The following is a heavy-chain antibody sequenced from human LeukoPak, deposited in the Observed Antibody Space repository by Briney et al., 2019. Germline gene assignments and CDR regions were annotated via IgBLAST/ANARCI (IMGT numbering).Heavy chain of an antibody. J-gene: IGHJ4*02. CDR2: IWYDGSNK. V-gene: IGHV3-33*03. CDR3: SGGWAYYDRGAY. Sequence: GGSLRLSCAASGFTFSSFGMHWVRQAPGKGLEWVAVIWYDGSNKHYADSVKGRFTISRDNAKNSLYLQMNSLRAEDTAVYYCSGGWAYYDRGAYWGQGTLVTVSS. CDR1: GFTFSSFG. D-gene: IGHD3-22*01.